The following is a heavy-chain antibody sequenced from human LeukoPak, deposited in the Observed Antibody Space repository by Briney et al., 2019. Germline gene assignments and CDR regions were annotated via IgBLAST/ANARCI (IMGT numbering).Heavy chain of an antibody. Sequence: GGSLRLSCAASGFTFSSYAMSWVRQAPGKGLEWVSAISGSGGSTYYADSVKGRFTISRDNSKNTLYLQMNSLRAEDTAVYYCAKGPPTPRYYYGSGSYYNLPFDPWGQGTLVTVSS. CDR3: AKGPPTPRYYYGSGSYYNLPFDP. J-gene: IGHJ5*02. D-gene: IGHD3-10*01. CDR2: ISGSGGST. V-gene: IGHV3-23*01. CDR1: GFTFSSYA.